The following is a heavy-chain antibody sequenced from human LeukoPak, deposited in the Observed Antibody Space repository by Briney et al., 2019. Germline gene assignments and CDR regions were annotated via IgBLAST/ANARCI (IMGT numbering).Heavy chain of an antibody. CDR1: GGSISGGDYY. CDR2: IYYSGST. J-gene: IGHJ4*02. CDR3: AREGHDSSGYYYNAPFDY. D-gene: IGHD3-22*01. V-gene: IGHV4-30-4*08. Sequence: SETLSLTCTVSGGSISGGDYYWSWIRQPPGKGLEWIGYIYYSGSTYYNPSLKSRVTISVDTSKNQFSLKLSSVTAADTAVYYCAREGHDSSGYYYNAPFDYWGQGTLVTVSS.